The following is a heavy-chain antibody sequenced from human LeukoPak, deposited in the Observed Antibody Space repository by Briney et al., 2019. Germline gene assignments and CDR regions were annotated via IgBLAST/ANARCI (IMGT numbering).Heavy chain of an antibody. J-gene: IGHJ4*02. CDR1: GYTFTTYY. Sequence: ASVKVSCKASGYTFTTYYIHWVRQAPGQGLEWVGIINPSGGDTKYAQKFQGRVTMTRDTSTSTVYMELSSLRSEDTAVYYCARGPPIVVVVAATLDYWGQGTLVTVSS. D-gene: IGHD2-15*01. V-gene: IGHV1-46*01. CDR2: INPSGGDT. CDR3: ARGPPIVVVVAATLDY.